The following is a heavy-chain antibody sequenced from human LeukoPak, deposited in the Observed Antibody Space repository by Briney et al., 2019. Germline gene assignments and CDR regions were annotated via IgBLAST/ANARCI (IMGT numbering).Heavy chain of an antibody. J-gene: IGHJ4*02. CDR3: ARVGQQLVDSAGY. V-gene: IGHV1-8*01. Sequence: GASVKVSCKASGYTFTSYDISWVRQATGQGLEWMGWMNPNSGNTGYAQKFQGRVTMTRNTSISTAYMELSSLRSEDTAVYYCARVGQQLVDSAGYWGQGTLVTVSS. CDR2: MNPNSGNT. CDR1: GYTFTSYD. D-gene: IGHD6-13*01.